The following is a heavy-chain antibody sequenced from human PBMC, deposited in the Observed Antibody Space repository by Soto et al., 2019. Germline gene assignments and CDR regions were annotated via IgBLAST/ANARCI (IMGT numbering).Heavy chain of an antibody. J-gene: IGHJ4*02. CDR3: AKRGYSGYDSFEVEFDY. V-gene: IGHV3-23*01. CDR1: GFTFSSYA. Sequence: GGSLRLSCVASGFTFSSYAMSWVRQAPGKGLEWVSAISGSGGSTYYADSVKGRFTISRDNSKNTLYLQMNSLRAEDTAVYYCAKRGYSGYDSFEVEFDYWGQGTLVTVSS. CDR2: ISGSGGST. D-gene: IGHD5-12*01.